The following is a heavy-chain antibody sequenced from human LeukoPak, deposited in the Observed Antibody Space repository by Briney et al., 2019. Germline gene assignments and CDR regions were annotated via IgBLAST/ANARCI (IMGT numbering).Heavy chain of an antibody. V-gene: IGHV3-21*01. CDR2: ISSSSSYI. CDR1: GFTFSSYS. CDR3: AKGSGSYLESYFDY. J-gene: IGHJ4*02. Sequence: GGSLRLSCAASGFTFSSYSMNWVRQAPGKGLEWVSSISSSSSYIYYADSVKGRFTISRDNAKNSLYLLMNSLRAEDTAVFYCAKGSGSYLESYFDYWGQGTLVTVSS. D-gene: IGHD1-26*01.